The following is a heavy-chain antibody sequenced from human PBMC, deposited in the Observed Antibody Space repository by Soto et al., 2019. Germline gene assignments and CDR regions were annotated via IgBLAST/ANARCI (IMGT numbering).Heavy chain of an antibody. D-gene: IGHD3-22*01. CDR3: ARYDSSGYYSDY. Sequence: SETLCLTCTVSGGSVRGGSYYWSWIRQPPGKGLEWIGYIYYSGSTNYNPSLKSRVTISVDTSKNQFSLKLSSVTAADTAVYYCARYDSSGYYSDYWGQGTLVTVSS. CDR2: IYYSGST. CDR1: GGSVRGGSYY. J-gene: IGHJ4*02. V-gene: IGHV4-61*01.